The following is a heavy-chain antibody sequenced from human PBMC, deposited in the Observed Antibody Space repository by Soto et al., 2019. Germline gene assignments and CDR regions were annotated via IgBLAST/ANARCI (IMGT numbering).Heavy chain of an antibody. J-gene: IGHJ6*02. V-gene: IGHV3-74*01. D-gene: IGHD6-25*01. CDR2: INSDGSST. CDR1: GFTFSSYW. Sequence: GGSLSLSCAASGFTFSSYWMHWVRQAPGKALVWVSRINSDGSSTSYADSVKGRFTISRDNAKNTLYLQMNSLRAEDTAVYYCARVGIAAQGGMDVRGQGTTVTLSS. CDR3: ARVGIAAQGGMDV.